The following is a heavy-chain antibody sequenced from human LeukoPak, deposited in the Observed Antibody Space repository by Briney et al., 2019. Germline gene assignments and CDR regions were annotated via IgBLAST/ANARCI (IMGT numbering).Heavy chain of an antibody. CDR3: AREQRYDYVWGSYRSSYYFDY. CDR1: GGSISSGSYY. V-gene: IGHV4-61*02. Sequence: SETLSLTCTVSGGSISSGSYYWSWIRQPAGKGLEWIGRIYTSGSINYNPSLKSRVTISVDTSKNQFSLKLSSVTAADTAVYYCAREQRYDYVWGSYRSSYYFDYWGQGTLVTVSS. CDR2: IYTSGSI. J-gene: IGHJ4*02. D-gene: IGHD3-16*02.